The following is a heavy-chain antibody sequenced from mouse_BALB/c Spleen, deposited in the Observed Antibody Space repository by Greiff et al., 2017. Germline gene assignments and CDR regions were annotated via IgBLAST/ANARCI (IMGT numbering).Heavy chain of an antibody. CDR2: INPSTGYT. CDR3: ARRMNYGSSYAWFAY. J-gene: IGHJ3*01. V-gene: IGHV1-7*01. CDR1: GYTFTSYW. D-gene: IGHD1-1*01. Sequence: VHLVESGAELAKPGASVKMSCKASGYTFTSYWMHWVKQRPGQGLEWIGYINPSTGYTEYNQKFKDKATLTADKSSSTAYMQLSSLTSEDSAVYYCARRMNYGSSYAWFAYWGQGTLVTVSA.